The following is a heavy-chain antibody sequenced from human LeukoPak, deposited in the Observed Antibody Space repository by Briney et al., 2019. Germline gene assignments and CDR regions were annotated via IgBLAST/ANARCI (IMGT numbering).Heavy chain of an antibody. CDR3: AKGNNTISFNFDY. CDR2: ISGDGVTT. Sequence: GGSLRLSCAASGFNFHDFSMHWVREVPGQGPDWVSLISGDGVTTYYSDSVKDRFTISRDNNKNLLFLQMNSLRVEDSAIYYCAKGNNTISFNFDYWGRGSLVIVSS. CDR1: GFNFHDFS. V-gene: IGHV3-43*02. J-gene: IGHJ4*02. D-gene: IGHD2-2*01.